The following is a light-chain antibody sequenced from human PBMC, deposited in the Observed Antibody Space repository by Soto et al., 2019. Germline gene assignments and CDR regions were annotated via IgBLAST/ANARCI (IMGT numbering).Light chain of an antibody. V-gene: IGKV1-8*01. CDR2: AAS. CDR1: QGISSY. CDR3: XXYYXYPFT. Sequence: AIRMTQSPSSLSASTGDRVTITCRASQGISSYLAWYQQKPGKAPKLLIYAASTLQSGVPSRFSGSGSGTDFTLTISCLQSEDFXTXXCXXYYXYPFTFGPGTKVDIK. J-gene: IGKJ3*01.